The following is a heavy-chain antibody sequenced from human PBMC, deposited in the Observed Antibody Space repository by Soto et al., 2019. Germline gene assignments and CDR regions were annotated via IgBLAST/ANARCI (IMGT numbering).Heavy chain of an antibody. Sequence: SLRLSCTSSGFTFGDYAMSWFRQAPGKGLEWVGIIRGQAYGGTTEYAASVKGRFIFSRDDSKSIAYLQMNSLKTEDTAVYYCTRQRACSSTSCLDYYFNGMDVWGQGTTVTVS. D-gene: IGHD2-2*01. CDR1: GFTFGDYA. CDR2: IRGQAYGGTT. J-gene: IGHJ6*02. V-gene: IGHV3-49*03. CDR3: TRQRACSSTSCLDYYFNGMDV.